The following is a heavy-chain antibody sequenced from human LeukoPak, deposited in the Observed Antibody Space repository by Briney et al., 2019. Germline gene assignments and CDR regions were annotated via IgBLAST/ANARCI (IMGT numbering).Heavy chain of an antibody. CDR3: AKDRVRNFDY. CDR2: ISDSSSTI. J-gene: IGHJ4*02. CDR1: GFTFSIYS. D-gene: IGHD1-1*01. Sequence: GGSLRLSCAASGFTFSIYSMNWVRQAPGKGLEWISYISDSSSTIYYADSVKGRFTVSRDNAEGSLYLQMNSLRAEDTAVYYCAKDRVRNFDYWGRGTLVTVSS. V-gene: IGHV3-48*01.